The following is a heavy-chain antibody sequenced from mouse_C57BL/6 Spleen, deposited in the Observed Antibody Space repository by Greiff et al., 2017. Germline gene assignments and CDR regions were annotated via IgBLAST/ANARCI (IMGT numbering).Heavy chain of an antibody. J-gene: IGHJ3*01. D-gene: IGHD2-1*01. CDR3: TNYGNPSWFAY. Sequence: VQLQQSGAELVRPGASVTLSCKASGYTFTDYEMHWVKQTPVHGLEWIGAIDPETGGTAYNQKFKGKAILTADQSSSTAYMELRSLTSEDSAVYSCTNYGNPSWFAYWGQGTLVTVSA. V-gene: IGHV1-15*01. CDR1: GYTFTDYE. CDR2: IDPETGGT.